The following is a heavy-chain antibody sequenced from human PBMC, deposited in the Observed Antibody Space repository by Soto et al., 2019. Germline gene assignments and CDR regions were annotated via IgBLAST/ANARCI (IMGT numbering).Heavy chain of an antibody. Sequence: QVQLVQSGGGVVQPGRSLRLSCAASGFTFSSYVTHWVRQAPGKGLEWVAVISHDGNNKYYADSVKGRFTISRDNSKNPLYLQTNSLTTTDAGVYYFAEGGPDCASTTCCLRVAFDIWGQGKMVTVSS. CDR3: AEGGPDCASTTCCLRVAFDI. CDR1: GFTFSSYV. V-gene: IGHV3-30*18. D-gene: IGHD2-2*01. CDR2: ISHDGNNK. J-gene: IGHJ3*02.